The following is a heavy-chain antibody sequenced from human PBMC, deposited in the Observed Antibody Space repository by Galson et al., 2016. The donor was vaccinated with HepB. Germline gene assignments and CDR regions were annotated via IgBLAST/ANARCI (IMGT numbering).Heavy chain of an antibody. CDR1: GYSFTSYW. J-gene: IGHJ4*02. Sequence: QSGAAVKKPGESLRISCKASGYSFTSYWISWVRQMPGKGLEWTGRIDPSDSYTDYSPAFQGHVTISADRSINTAYLQWSSLKASDTAIYYCATHCSGGNCYSLDVDYWGQGTLVTVSS. CDR2: IDPSDSYT. CDR3: ATHCSGGNCYSLDVDY. D-gene: IGHD2-15*01. V-gene: IGHV5-10-1*01.